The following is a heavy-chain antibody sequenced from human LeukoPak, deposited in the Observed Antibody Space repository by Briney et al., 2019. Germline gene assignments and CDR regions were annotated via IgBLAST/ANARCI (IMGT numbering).Heavy chain of an antibody. V-gene: IGHV3-9*03. J-gene: IGHJ4*02. CDR3: AKDTARFSSGWPGY. D-gene: IGHD6-19*01. CDR2: ISWNSGSI. CDR1: GFTFNDYA. Sequence: SGGSLRLSCAASGFTFNDYAMHWVRQAPGKGLEWVSGISWNSGSIGYADSVKGRFTISRDNAENSLYLQMNSLRAEDMALYYCAKDTARFSSGWPGYWGQGPLVTVSS.